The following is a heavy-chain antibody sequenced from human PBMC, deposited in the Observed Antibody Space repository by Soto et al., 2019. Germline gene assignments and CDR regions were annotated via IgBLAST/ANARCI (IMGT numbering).Heavy chain of an antibody. Sequence: GGSLRLSCAASGFTFYDYAMHWVRQAPGKGLEWVSGISWNSGSIGYADSVKGRFTISRDNAKNSLYLQMNSLRAEDTALYYCAKDILTSGAYYYDSSGFPPGYFDYWGQGTLVTVSS. CDR3: AKDILTSGAYYYDSSGFPPGYFDY. J-gene: IGHJ4*02. CDR2: ISWNSGSI. D-gene: IGHD3-22*01. CDR1: GFTFYDYA. V-gene: IGHV3-9*01.